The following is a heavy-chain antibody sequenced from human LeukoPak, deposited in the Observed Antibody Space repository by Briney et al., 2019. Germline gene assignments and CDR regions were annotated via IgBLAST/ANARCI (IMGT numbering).Heavy chain of an antibody. CDR1: GGSIRCCH. Sequence: SETLSLTYTVSGGSIRCCHWSCIRQPPGKGLECIGYIYYTGSTNCSPPLKSRVTISIDTSKNQFSLKLTSVTAADTAVYYCARHGQNHGFDIWGQGTMVTVSS. CDR3: ARHGQNHGFDI. J-gene: IGHJ3*02. V-gene: IGHV4-59*08. CDR2: IYYTGST.